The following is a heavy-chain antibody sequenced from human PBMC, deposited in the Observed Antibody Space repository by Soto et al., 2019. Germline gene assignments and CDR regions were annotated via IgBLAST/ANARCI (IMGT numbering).Heavy chain of an antibody. D-gene: IGHD1-20*01. V-gene: IGHV5-10-1*01. Sequence: PGESLKISCKGSGYSFTSYWISWVRQMPGKGLEWMGRIDPSDSYTNYSPSFQGHVTISADKSISTAYLQWSSLKASDTAMYYCARRPGITGTTYYYGMDGWGQGTTVTVSS. CDR1: GYSFTSYW. CDR3: ARRPGITGTTYYYGMDG. J-gene: IGHJ6*02. CDR2: IDPSDSYT.